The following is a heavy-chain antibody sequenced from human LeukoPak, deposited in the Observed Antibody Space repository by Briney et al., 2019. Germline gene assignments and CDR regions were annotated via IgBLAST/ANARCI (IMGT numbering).Heavy chain of an antibody. Sequence: GGSLRLSCAASGFTFSGYYMSWIRQAPGKGLEWVSYISSSGSTIYYADSVKGRFTISRDNAKNSLYLQMNSLRAEDTAVYYCAREARYCSSTSCSQWFDPWGQGTLVTVSS. CDR1: GFTFSGYY. CDR3: AREARYCSSTSCSQWFDP. CDR2: ISSSGSTI. D-gene: IGHD2-2*01. J-gene: IGHJ5*02. V-gene: IGHV3-11*01.